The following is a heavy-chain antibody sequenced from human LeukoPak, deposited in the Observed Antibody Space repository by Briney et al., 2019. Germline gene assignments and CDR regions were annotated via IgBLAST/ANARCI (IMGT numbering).Heavy chain of an antibody. Sequence: SETLSLTCTVSGGSISSYYWSWIRQPPGKGLEWIGYIYYSGSTNYNPSLKSRVTISVDTSKNQFSLKLSSVTAADTAVYYCARVSSSTDPERDYYYYMDVWGKGTTVTVSS. J-gene: IGHJ6*03. D-gene: IGHD1-1*01. CDR1: GGSISSYY. V-gene: IGHV4-59*12. CDR3: ARVSSSTDPERDYYYYMDV. CDR2: IYYSGST.